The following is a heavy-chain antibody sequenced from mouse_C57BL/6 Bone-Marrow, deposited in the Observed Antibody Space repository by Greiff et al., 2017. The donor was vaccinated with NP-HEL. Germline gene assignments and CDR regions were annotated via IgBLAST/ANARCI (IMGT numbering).Heavy chain of an antibody. CDR3: ARYSWWYFDV. CDR2: ISYSGST. V-gene: IGHV3-8*01. J-gene: IGHJ1*03. Sequence: EVKLVESGPGLAKPSQTLSLTCSVTGYSITSDYWNWIRKFPGNKLEYMGYISYSGSTYYNPSLKSRISITRDTSKNQYYLQLNYVTTEDTATNFWARYSWWYFDVWGTGTTVLVS. CDR1: GYSITSDY. D-gene: IGHD2-12*01.